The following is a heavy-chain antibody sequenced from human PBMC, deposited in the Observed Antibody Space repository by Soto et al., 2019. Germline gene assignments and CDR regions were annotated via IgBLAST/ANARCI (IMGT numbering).Heavy chain of an antibody. Sequence: PGESLKISCKGSGYSFTSYWIGWVRQMPGKGLEWMGIIYPGDSDTRYSPSFQGQVTISADKSISTAYLQWSSLKASDTAMYYCASQGYCSSTSCPDYYYYMDVWGKGTTVTVSS. CDR2: IYPGDSDT. V-gene: IGHV5-51*01. D-gene: IGHD2-2*01. CDR3: ASQGYCSSTSCPDYYYYMDV. J-gene: IGHJ6*03. CDR1: GYSFTSYW.